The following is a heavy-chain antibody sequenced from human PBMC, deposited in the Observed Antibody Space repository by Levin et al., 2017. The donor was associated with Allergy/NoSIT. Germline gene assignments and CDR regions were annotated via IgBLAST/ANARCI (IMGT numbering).Heavy chain of an antibody. CDR3: AHDQKGIGFDP. V-gene: IGHV2-5*01. CDR2: IYSNDDK. CDR1: GFSLSTAEVG. J-gene: IGHJ5*02. Sequence: SGPTLVKATETLTLTCTFSGFSLSTAEVGVGVAWIRQPPGKALEWLALIYSNDDKRYSPSLRSRLTITKDNSKDQVVLTMTNVDPVDTATYYCAHDQKGIGFDPWGQGTLVIVSS. D-gene: IGHD2/OR15-2a*01.